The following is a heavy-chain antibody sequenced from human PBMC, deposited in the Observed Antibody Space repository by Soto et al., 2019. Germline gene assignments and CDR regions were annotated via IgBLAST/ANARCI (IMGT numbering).Heavy chain of an antibody. CDR2: ISAYNGNT. CDR1: GYTFASYG. V-gene: IGHV1-18*01. CDR3: ARGLRASSSWSPLYYYGMDV. Sequence: ASVKVSCKASGYTFASYGISWVRQAPGQGLEWMGWISAYNGNTNYAQKLQGRVTMTTDTSTSTAYMELRSLRSDDTAVYYCARGLRASSSWSPLYYYGMDVWGQGTTVTVSS. J-gene: IGHJ6*02. D-gene: IGHD6-13*01.